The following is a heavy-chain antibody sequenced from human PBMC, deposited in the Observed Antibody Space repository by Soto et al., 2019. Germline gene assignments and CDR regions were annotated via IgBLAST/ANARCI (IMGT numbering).Heavy chain of an antibody. Sequence: SETLSLTCTVSGASISSYYWSWIRQPPGKGLEWIGYFYYTGSTNYSPSLKSRVTMSVDTSTNRFSLKLSSVTAADTAVYYCALREWLKHFYYFDYCGQGTLVTVSS. CDR3: ALREWLKHFYYFDY. V-gene: IGHV4-59*01. CDR2: FYYTGST. D-gene: IGHD5-12*01. CDR1: GASISSYY. J-gene: IGHJ4*02.